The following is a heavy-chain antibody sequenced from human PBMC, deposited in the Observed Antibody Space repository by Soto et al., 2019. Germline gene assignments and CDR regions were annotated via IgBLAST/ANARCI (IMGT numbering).Heavy chain of an antibody. CDR3: ARDGPPAIAAAGEMSYYYGMDV. CDR1: GGTFSSYA. CDR2: IIPIFGTA. D-gene: IGHD6-13*01. J-gene: IGHJ6*02. Sequence: QVQLVQSGAEVKKPGSSVKVSCKASGGTFSSYAISWVRQAPGQGLEWMGGIIPIFGTANYAQKFQGRVTITADESTSTAYMELSSLRSEDPAVYYCARDGPPAIAAAGEMSYYYGMDVWGQGTTVTVSS. V-gene: IGHV1-69*01.